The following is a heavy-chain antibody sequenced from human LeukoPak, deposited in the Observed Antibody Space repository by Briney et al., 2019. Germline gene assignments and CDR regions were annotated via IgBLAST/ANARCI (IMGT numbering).Heavy chain of an antibody. CDR3: ARARGTTRNPLDS. D-gene: IGHD1-1*01. J-gene: IGHJ3*01. Sequence: GGSLRLSCTASGFTFSSYWMHWVRQAPEKGLVWVTRINSDGSNTKYADSVKGRFTISRDIAKNTLYLQMNSLRAEDTAVYFCARARGTTRNPLDSWGQGTVVTVSS. V-gene: IGHV3-74*01. CDR2: INSDGSNT. CDR1: GFTFSSYW.